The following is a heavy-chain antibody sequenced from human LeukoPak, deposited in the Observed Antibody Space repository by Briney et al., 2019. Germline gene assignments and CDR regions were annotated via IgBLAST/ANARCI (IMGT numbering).Heavy chain of an antibody. CDR1: GFTFSSYW. V-gene: IGHV3-74*01. J-gene: IGHJ4*02. D-gene: IGHD1-26*01. CDR2: INSDGSST. CDR3: ARAMNIKVGATSFDY. Sequence: PGGSLRLSCAASGFTFSSYWMHWVRQAPGKGLVWVSRINSDGSSTSYADSVKGRFTISRDNAKNTLYLQMNSLRAEDTAVHYCARAMNIKVGATSFDYWGQGTLVTVSS.